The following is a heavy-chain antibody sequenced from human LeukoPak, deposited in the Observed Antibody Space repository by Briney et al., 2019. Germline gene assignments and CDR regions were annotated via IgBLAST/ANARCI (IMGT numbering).Heavy chain of an antibody. J-gene: IGHJ4*02. CDR1: GFTFSSYS. D-gene: IGHD3-10*01. CDR3: ARVNKGYYGSGSYYNALGY. V-gene: IGHV3-20*01. CDR2: INWNGGST. Sequence: PGGSLRLSCAASGFTFSSYSMNWVRQAPGKGLEWVSGINWNGGSTGYADSVKGRFIISRDNAKNSLYLQMNSLRAEDTAVYHCARVNKGYYGSGSYYNALGYWGQGTLVTVSS.